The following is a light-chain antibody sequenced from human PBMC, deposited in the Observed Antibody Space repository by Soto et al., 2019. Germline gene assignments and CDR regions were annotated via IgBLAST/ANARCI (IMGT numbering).Light chain of an antibody. Sequence: EIVLTQSPATLSLSPGERATLSCRASQSVSSYLAWYQQKPGQAPRLLIYDASNRATGIPARFSGSGSGTEFTLIISRLEPEDFAVYHCQQYGSSPWTFGQGTKVDNK. CDR2: DAS. J-gene: IGKJ1*01. CDR1: QSVSSY. V-gene: IGKV3-20*01. CDR3: QQYGSSPWT.